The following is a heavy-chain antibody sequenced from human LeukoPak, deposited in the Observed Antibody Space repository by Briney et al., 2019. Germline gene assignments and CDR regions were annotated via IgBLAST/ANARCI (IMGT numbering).Heavy chain of an antibody. V-gene: IGHV4-30-2*01. Sequence: SETLSLTCTVSGGSISSGGYYWSWIRQPPGKGLEWIGYIYHSGSTYYNPSLKSRVTISVDRSKNQFSLKLSSVTAADTAVYYCARDFADWFPRRAFDIWGQGTMVTVSS. J-gene: IGHJ3*02. CDR1: GGSISSGGYY. CDR2: IYHSGST. D-gene: IGHD3-9*01. CDR3: ARDFADWFPRRAFDI.